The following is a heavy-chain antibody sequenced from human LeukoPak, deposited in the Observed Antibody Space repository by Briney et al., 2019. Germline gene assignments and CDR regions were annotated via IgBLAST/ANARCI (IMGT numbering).Heavy chain of an antibody. CDR1: GGSISSSY. Sequence: SETLSLTCIVSGGSISSSYWSWIRQPAGKGLEWIGRIYLSGSTNYNPSLKSRVTMSVDTSKNQFSLKLSSVTAADTAVYYCARDRGYSYYFDPWGQGTLVTVSS. V-gene: IGHV4-4*07. J-gene: IGHJ5*02. CDR3: ARDRGYSYYFDP. D-gene: IGHD5-18*01. CDR2: IYLSGST.